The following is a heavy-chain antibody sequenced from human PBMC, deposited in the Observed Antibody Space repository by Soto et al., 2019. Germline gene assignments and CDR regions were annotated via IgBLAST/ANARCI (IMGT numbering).Heavy chain of an antibody. CDR1: GFTFSSYA. Sequence: EVQLLESGGGLVQPGGSLRLSCAASGFTFSSYAMSWVRQAPGKGLEWVSAISGSGGSTYYADSVKGGFTISRDNSKNTLYLQMNSLRAEDTAVYYCAKAWNTYYYDSSGFASDAFDIWGQGTMVTVSS. D-gene: IGHD3-22*01. CDR2: ISGSGGST. CDR3: AKAWNTYYYDSSGFASDAFDI. V-gene: IGHV3-23*01. J-gene: IGHJ3*02.